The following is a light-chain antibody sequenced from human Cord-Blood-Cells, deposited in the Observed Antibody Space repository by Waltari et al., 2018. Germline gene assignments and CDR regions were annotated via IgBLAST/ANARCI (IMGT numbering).Light chain of an antibody. V-gene: IGLV2-8*01. J-gene: IGLJ3*02. CDR1: SSDVGGYHN. Sequence: QSALTQPPSASGSPGQSVPISCTGTSSDVGGYHNVSWYQSHPGKAPKLMIYEVSKRPSGVPDRFSGSKSGNTASLTVSGLQAEDEADYYCSSYAGSNNWVFGGGTKLTVL. CDR2: EVS. CDR3: SSYAGSNNWV.